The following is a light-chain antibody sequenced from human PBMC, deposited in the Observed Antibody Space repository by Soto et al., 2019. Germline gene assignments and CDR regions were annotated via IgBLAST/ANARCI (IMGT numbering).Light chain of an antibody. J-gene: IGKJ3*01. CDR1: QSLLYNNAYNY. V-gene: IGKV2-28*01. CDR3: MQALQTPFT. Sequence: EIVMTQSPLTLPVTPGEPASMSCRSSQSLLYNNAYNYLDWYVQKPGQSPQLLIYFGSNRAPGVPDRFSGSGSGTDFTLKISRVEAEDVGVFYCMQALQTPFTFGPGTKVDI. CDR2: FGS.